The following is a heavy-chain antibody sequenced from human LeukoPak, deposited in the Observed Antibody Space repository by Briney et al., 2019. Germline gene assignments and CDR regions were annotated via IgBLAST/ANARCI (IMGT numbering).Heavy chain of an antibody. D-gene: IGHD5-18*01. Sequence: GGSLRLSCAASGFPFSSYGMHWVRQAPGKGLEWVAVISYDGSNKYYADSVQGRFTISRDNSKNTLYLQMNSLRAEDTAAYYCARGRGYSYGPLTWSQGTLVTVSS. CDR2: ISYDGSNK. CDR1: GFPFSSYG. CDR3: ARGRGYSYGPLT. J-gene: IGHJ5*02. V-gene: IGHV3-30*03.